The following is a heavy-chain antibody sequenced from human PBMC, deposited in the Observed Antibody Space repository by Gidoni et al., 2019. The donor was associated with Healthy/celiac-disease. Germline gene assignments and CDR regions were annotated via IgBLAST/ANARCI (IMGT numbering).Heavy chain of an antibody. V-gene: IGHV3-21*01. CDR2: ISSSSSYI. J-gene: IGHJ4*02. CDR3: ARERSGWSDY. CDR1: GFTFSSYS. D-gene: IGHD6-19*01. Sequence: EVQLVESGGGRVKTGGSLRLSWAASGFTFSSYSMNWARQAPGKGLEWVSSISSSSSYIYYADSVKGRFTISRDNAKNSLYLQVNSLRAEVTAVYYCARERSGWSDYWGQGTLVTVSS.